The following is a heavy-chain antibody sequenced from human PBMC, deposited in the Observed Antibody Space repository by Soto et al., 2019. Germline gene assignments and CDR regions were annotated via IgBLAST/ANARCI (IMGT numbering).Heavy chain of an antibody. D-gene: IGHD4-17*01. CDR2: ISYDGSNK. CDR1: GFTFSSYA. CDR3: ARGGLDYGDYAPNYCSGMDV. Sequence: QVQLVESGGGVVQPGRSLRLSCAASGFTFSSYAMHWVRQAPGKGLEWVAVISYDGSNKYYADSVKGRFTISRDNSKNTLDLQMNSLRAEDKAMYYCARGGLDYGDYAPNYCSGMDVWGQGTTVTVSS. J-gene: IGHJ6*02. V-gene: IGHV3-30-3*01.